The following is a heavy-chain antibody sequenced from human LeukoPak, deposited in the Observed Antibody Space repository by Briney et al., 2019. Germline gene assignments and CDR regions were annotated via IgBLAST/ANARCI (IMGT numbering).Heavy chain of an antibody. CDR3: ARDSSGYDYNFDY. D-gene: IGHD5-12*01. Sequence: GGSLRLSCATSGFSFSSYAMHWVRQAPGKGLEWVSFISSSSSYMYYADSVKGRFTISRDNTKKSLYLQMNSLRAEDTAVYYCARDSSGYDYNFDYWGQGTLVTVSS. J-gene: IGHJ4*02. CDR1: GFSFSSYA. V-gene: IGHV3-21*01. CDR2: ISSSSSYM.